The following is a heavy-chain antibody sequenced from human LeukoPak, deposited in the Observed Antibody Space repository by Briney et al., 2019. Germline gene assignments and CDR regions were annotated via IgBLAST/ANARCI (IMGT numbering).Heavy chain of an antibody. Sequence: SETLSLTCTVSGGSISSYYWSWIRQPPGKGLEWIGYIYYSGSTNYNPSLKSRVTISVDTSKNQFSLKLSSVTAADTAVYYCARGGAVAGTKNPYLDYWGQGTPVTVSS. V-gene: IGHV4-59*01. CDR3: ARGGAVAGTKNPYLDY. CDR1: GGSISSYY. J-gene: IGHJ4*02. CDR2: IYYSGST. D-gene: IGHD6-19*01.